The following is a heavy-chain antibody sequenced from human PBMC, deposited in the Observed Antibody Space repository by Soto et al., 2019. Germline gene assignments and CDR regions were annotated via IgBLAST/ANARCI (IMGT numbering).Heavy chain of an antibody. CDR2: IYYSGSA. CDR3: ARGVITIFGVVPIGWFDP. CDR1: GGSVSSSNYY. Sequence: PSETLSLTCTFSGGSVSSSNYYWSWIRQPPGKGLEWLGYIYYSGSASYNPSLKSRVTISVDKSKNQFSLKLSSVTAADTAVYYCARGVITIFGVVPIGWFDPWGQGTLVTVS. D-gene: IGHD3-3*01. J-gene: IGHJ5*02. V-gene: IGHV4-61*05.